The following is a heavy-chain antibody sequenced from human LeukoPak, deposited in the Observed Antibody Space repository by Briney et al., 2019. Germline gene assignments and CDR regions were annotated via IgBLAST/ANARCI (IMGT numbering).Heavy chain of an antibody. CDR1: GFTFNNYA. V-gene: IGHV3-23*01. Sequence: GGSLRLSCAASGFTFNNYAMSWVRQAPGKGLDWVSVISGSGGSTYYADSVKGRFTISRDNSKNTLYVQMNSLRAEDTAVYYCAKGLGGTWIRHYFDYWGQGTLVTVSS. CDR2: ISGSGGST. J-gene: IGHJ4*02. D-gene: IGHD1-1*01. CDR3: AKGLGGTWIRHYFDY.